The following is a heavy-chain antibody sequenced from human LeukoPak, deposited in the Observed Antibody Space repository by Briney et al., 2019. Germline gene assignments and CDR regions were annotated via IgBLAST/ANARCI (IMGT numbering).Heavy chain of an antibody. J-gene: IGHJ6*02. V-gene: IGHV3-7*01. CDR2: MNLDGSEK. CDR1: GGSISTTG. Sequence: PSETLSLTCTVSGGSISTTGYYWAWIRQPPGKGLEWVANMNLDGSEKYYVDSVKGRFTISRDNAKNSLYLQMHSLRAEDTAVYYCGRDKKWLQYYYGVDVWGQGTTVIVSS. CDR3: GRDKKWLQYYYGVDV. D-gene: IGHD5-12*01.